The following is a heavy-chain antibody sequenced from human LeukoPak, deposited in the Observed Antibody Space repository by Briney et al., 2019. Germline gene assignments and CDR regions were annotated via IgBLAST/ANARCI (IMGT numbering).Heavy chain of an antibody. D-gene: IGHD3-3*01. CDR1: GFCISSNYLA. CDR3: AALTLTGVAGRSWFDA. Sequence: PSETLSLTCTVSGFCISSNYLAWVWMRQLPGKGLEWIGTLPFDGKVSDNEIPACNPFLRGSANISVFMSMTRLSLKVKSVTYADTASYYCAALTLTGVAGRSWFDAWGQGTLVIVSS. V-gene: IGHV4-39*01. J-gene: IGHJ5*02. CDR2: VSDNEIP.